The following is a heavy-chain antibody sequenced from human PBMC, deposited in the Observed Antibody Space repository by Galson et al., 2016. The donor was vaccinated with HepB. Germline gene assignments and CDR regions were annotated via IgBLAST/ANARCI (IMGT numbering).Heavy chain of an antibody. CDR1: GYSFTSYW. V-gene: IGHV5-51*01. D-gene: IGHD4/OR15-4a*01. J-gene: IGHJ6*02. Sequence: QSGAEVKKPGESLKISCRVYGYSFTSYWLAWVRQMPGKGLEWMGIIYPGDSDTKYSPPLEGQVTTSVDKSINTAFLHWNSLQASDSGIYFCARHRSNPKSRDYHYGLDVWGQGTTVTVSS. CDR3: ARHRSNPKSRDYHYGLDV. CDR2: IYPGDSDT.